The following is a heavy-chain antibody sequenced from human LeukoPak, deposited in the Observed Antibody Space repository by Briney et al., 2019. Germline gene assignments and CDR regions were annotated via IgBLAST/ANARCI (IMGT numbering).Heavy chain of an antibody. CDR1: GYTFTGYY. D-gene: IGHD2-15*01. Sequence: ASVKVSCKASGYTFTGYYTHWVRQAPGQGLEWMGWINPNSGGTNYAQKFQGRVTMTRDTSISTAYMELSRLRSDDTAVYYCARDLVVVAATYYYYYYMDVWGKGTTVTVSS. CDR3: ARDLVVVAATYYYYYYMDV. CDR2: INPNSGGT. V-gene: IGHV1-2*02. J-gene: IGHJ6*03.